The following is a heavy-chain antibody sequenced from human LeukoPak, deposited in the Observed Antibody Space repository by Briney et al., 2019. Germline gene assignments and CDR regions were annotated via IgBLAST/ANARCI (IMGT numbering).Heavy chain of an antibody. CDR3: AGNDY. Sequence: GGSLRLSCAASGFTFSDYDMHWVRQSTEKGLEWVANIKQDGSEKYYVDSVKGRFTISRDNAKNSLYLQMNSLRAEDTAVYYCAGNDYWGQGTLVTVSS. J-gene: IGHJ4*02. V-gene: IGHV3-7*02. CDR1: GFTFSDYD. CDR2: IKQDGSEK.